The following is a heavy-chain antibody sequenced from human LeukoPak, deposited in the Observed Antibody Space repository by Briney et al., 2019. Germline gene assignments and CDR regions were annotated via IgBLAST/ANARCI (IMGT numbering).Heavy chain of an antibody. J-gene: IGHJ4*02. CDR1: GFIFTDYG. CDR2: IRYDGSNK. D-gene: IGHD2-2*01. CDR3: AKDRQLLSGYFDY. V-gene: IGHV3-30*02. Sequence: GGSLRLSCAASGFIFTDYGMHWVRQAPGKGLEWLTFIRYDGSNKYYADSVKGRFTISRDNSKNTLYLQMNSLRAEDTAVYYCAKDRQLLSGYFDYWGQGTLVTVSS.